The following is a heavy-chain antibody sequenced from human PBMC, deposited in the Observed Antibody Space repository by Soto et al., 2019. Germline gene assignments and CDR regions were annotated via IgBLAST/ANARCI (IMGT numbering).Heavy chain of an antibody. J-gene: IGHJ4*02. Sequence: QITLKESGPTLVKPTQTLTLTCTFSGFSISTSGVGVGWIRQPPGTALEWLAFTYWDDDNRYNPSLKGRLTVAKVTSKNLVVLLMTSMAPVDTATYYCERGRGGYNWDDGYFEYCGQEILVTVSS. CDR3: ERGRGGYNWDDGYFEY. V-gene: IGHV2-5*02. D-gene: IGHD1-20*01. CDR1: GFSISTSGVG. CDR2: TYWDDDN.